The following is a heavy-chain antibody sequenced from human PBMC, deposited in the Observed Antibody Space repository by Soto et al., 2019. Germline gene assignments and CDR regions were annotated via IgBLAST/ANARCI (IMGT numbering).Heavy chain of an antibody. Sequence: XGSLILSCSASGFTFSHYAIHWVRQAPGKGLEWAAGISYDGNDKYYADSVKGRFTISRDNSKNTLYLQMNSLRPEDTAVYYCAREGFTYGYDSGYYFDYWGQGNLVTVSS. CDR3: AREGFTYGYDSGYYFDY. CDR1: GFTFSHYA. CDR2: ISYDGNDK. D-gene: IGHD5-18*01. V-gene: IGHV3-30*04. J-gene: IGHJ4*01.